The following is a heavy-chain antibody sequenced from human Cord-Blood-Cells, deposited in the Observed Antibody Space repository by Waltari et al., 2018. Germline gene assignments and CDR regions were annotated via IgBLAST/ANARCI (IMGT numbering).Heavy chain of an antibody. J-gene: IGHJ4*02. CDR1: GGFSSGSS. V-gene: IGHV4-34*01. D-gene: IGHD3-22*01. CDR2: INHSGRT. CDR3: ARGRILGSSGYRSSFYYFDY. Sequence: QVQLQQRGAGLLKPSEPLSLTRSAHGGFSSGSSWAWLCHPPATGLEWIGEINHSGRTNYNPALKSRVTISVDTSKNQFSLKLSSVTAADTAVYYCARGRILGSSGYRSSFYYFDYWGQGTLVTVSS.